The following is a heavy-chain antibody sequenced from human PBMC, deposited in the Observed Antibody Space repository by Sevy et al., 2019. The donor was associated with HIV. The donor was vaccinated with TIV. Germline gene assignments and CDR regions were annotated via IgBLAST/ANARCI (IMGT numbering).Heavy chain of an antibody. CDR1: GFIFSNFW. CDR2: INQHGSDK. J-gene: IGHJ4*02. V-gene: IGHV3-7*01. Sequence: GGSLRLSCAGSGFIFSNFWMTWFRHGPGKGLEWVATINQHGSDKYYVDSVKGRFTISRDNAKNSVYLQMSSLRVEDTAMYYCASDYSWGQGTLVTVSS. CDR3: ASDYS.